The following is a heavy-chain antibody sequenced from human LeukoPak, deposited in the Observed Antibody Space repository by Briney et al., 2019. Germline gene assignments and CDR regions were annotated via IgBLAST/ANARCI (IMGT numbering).Heavy chain of an antibody. CDR2: IIPIFGTA. Sequence: ASVKVSCKASGGTFISYAISWVRQAPGQGLEWMGGIIPIFGTANYAQKFQGRVTITRDTSASTAYMELSSLRSEDTAVYYCARGNARGGYADWGPGTLVTVSS. J-gene: IGHJ4*02. CDR3: ARGNARGGYAD. D-gene: IGHD5-12*01. V-gene: IGHV1-69*05. CDR1: GGTFISYA.